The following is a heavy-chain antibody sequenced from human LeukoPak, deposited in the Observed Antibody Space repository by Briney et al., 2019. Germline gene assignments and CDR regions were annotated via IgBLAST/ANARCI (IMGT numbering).Heavy chain of an antibody. CDR3: VRVFTVATPRYCYYMDV. D-gene: IGHD4-23*01. CDR2: IYYSGST. CDR1: GGSISSYY. Sequence: SETLSLTCTVSGGSISSYYWSWIRQPPGKGLEWIGYIYYSGSTNYNPSLKSRVTISVDTSKNQFSLKLSSVTAADTAVYYCVRVFTVATPRYCYYMDVWGKGTTVTVSS. V-gene: IGHV4-59*01. J-gene: IGHJ6*03.